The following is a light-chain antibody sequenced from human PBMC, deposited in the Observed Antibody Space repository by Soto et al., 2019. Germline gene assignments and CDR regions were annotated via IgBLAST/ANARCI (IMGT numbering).Light chain of an antibody. CDR2: QDS. V-gene: IGLV3-1*01. Sequence: SYELTQPPSASVSPGQTASITCSGDKLGDKYACWYQQKPGQSPVLVIYQDSKRPSGIPERFSGSNSGNTATLTISGTQAMDEADYYCQAWDSSTANVFGTGTKLTVL. CDR1: KLGDKY. CDR3: QAWDSSTANV. J-gene: IGLJ1*01.